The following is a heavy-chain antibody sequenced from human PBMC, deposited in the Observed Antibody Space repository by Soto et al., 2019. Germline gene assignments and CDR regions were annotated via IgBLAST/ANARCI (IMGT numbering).Heavy chain of an antibody. J-gene: IGHJ6*02. D-gene: IGHD5-18*01. CDR2: ISPYNGRT. CDR3: GRFQTDSYAMDV. CDR1: GYSFTSYG. V-gene: IGHV1-18*01. Sequence: QVHLVQSGSDVEKPGASVTVSCKASGYSFTSYGIGWVRQVPGQGPEWMGWISPYNGRTNYAQSVKGRVVTTTDISTNTAYLELRSLRSDDAAIYYCGRFQTDSYAMDVWGQGTTVTVSS.